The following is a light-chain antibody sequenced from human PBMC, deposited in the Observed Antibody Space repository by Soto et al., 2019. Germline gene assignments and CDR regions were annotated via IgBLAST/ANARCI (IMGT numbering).Light chain of an antibody. CDR2: LNSDGSH. CDR1: SGHSTFA. CDR3: QTWGTGTVL. V-gene: IGLV4-69*01. J-gene: IGLJ2*01. Sequence: QSVLTQSPSASASLGASVNLTCTLSSGHSTFAIAWHQQQPEKGPRYLMKLNSDGSHSKGDGIPARFSGSSSGAERYLTISSLQSEDEADYYCQTWGTGTVLFGGGTKVTVL.